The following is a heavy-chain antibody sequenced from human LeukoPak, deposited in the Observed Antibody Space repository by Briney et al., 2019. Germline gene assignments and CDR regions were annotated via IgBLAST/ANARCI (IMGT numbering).Heavy chain of an antibody. J-gene: IGHJ3*02. CDR2: IWYDGSNK. D-gene: IGHD3-22*01. V-gene: IGHV3-33*01. Sequence: GGSLRLSCAASGFTFSSYGMHWVRQAPGKGLEWVAVIWYDGSNKYYADSVKGRFTISRDNSKNTLYLQMNSLRAEDTAVYYCARSQSITMIVVVMDAFDIWGQGTMVTVS. CDR1: GFTFSSYG. CDR3: ARSQSITMIVVVMDAFDI.